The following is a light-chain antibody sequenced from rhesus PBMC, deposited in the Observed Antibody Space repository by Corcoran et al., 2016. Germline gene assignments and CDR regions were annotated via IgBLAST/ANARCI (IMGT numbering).Light chain of an antibody. CDR1: QSISSW. Sequence: DIQMTQSPSSLSASVGDTVTITCRASQSISSWLAWYQQKPGKAPKLLIYKASTLQSGVPSRFSGSGSGTDFALTISSLHSEDFATYYCQQYSSSPYSFGQGTKVEIK. J-gene: IGKJ2*01. V-gene: IGKV1-22*01. CDR2: KAS. CDR3: QQYSSSPYS.